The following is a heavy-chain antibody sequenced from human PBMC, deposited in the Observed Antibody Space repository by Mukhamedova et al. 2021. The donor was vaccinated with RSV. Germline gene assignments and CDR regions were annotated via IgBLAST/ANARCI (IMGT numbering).Heavy chain of an antibody. D-gene: IGHD4/OR15-4a*01. CDR3: ARECLSGRCYDY. CDR2: INTATGNT. V-gene: IGHV1-3*04. Sequence: APGQRFEFMGWINTATGNTKYSQKFQDRVTVTMDTSASTAYMEMSGLTSEDPATYYCARECLSGRCYDYWGQGTL. J-gene: IGHJ4*02.